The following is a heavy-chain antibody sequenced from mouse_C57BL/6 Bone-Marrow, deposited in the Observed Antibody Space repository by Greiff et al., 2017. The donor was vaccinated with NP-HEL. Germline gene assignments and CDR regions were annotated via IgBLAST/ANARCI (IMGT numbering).Heavy chain of an antibody. CDR2: IDPSDSYT. V-gene: IGHV1-69*01. CDR3: ARGIGTSRGYFDY. Sequence: QVQLQQPGAELVMPGASVKLSCKASGYTFTSYWMHWVKQRPGQGLEWIGEIDPSDSYTNYNQKFKGKSTLTVDKSSSTAYMQLSSLTSEDSAVYYCARGIGTSRGYFDYWGQGTTLTVSS. D-gene: IGHD1-1*01. CDR1: GYTFTSYW. J-gene: IGHJ2*01.